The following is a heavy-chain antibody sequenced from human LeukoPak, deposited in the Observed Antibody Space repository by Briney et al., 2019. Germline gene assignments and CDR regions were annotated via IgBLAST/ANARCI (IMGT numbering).Heavy chain of an antibody. CDR3: ARILPRQYRPPYYYYMDV. CDR1: GFTFSSYS. J-gene: IGHJ6*03. D-gene: IGHD4-11*01. V-gene: IGHV3-48*01. Sequence: GGSLRLSCAASGFTFSSYSMNWVRHAPGKGLEWVSYISSSSSTIYYADSVKGRFTISRDNAKNSLYLQMNSLRAEDTAVYYCARILPRQYRPPYYYYMDVWGKGTTVTV. CDR2: ISSSSSTI.